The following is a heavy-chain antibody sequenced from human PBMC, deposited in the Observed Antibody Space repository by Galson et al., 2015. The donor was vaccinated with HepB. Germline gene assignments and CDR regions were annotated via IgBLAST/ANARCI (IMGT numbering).Heavy chain of an antibody. D-gene: IGHD3-22*01. Sequence: SLRLSCAAPGFTFSSYAMDWVRQAPGKGLEWVSTISGSGDRTYYADSVKGRFTISRDNSDNTLYLQMNGLRAEDTAVYYCAKDLHYYDSSGWARAYYYGMDVWGQGTTVTVSS. CDR2: ISGSGDRT. CDR1: GFTFSSYA. V-gene: IGHV3-23*01. CDR3: AKDLHYYDSSGWARAYYYGMDV. J-gene: IGHJ6*02.